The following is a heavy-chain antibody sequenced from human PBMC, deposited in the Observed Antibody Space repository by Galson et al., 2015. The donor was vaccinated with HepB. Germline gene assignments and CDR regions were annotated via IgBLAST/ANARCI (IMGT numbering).Heavy chain of an antibody. Sequence: SVKVSCKVSGYTLTELSMHWVRQAPGKGLEWMGSFDPEDGETIYAQKFQGRVTMTEDTSTDTAYMELSSLRSEDTAVYYCATALGIVGAPYFDYWGQGTLVTASS. CDR1: GYTLTELS. CDR3: ATALGIVGAPYFDY. V-gene: IGHV1-24*01. D-gene: IGHD1-26*01. CDR2: FDPEDGET. J-gene: IGHJ4*02.